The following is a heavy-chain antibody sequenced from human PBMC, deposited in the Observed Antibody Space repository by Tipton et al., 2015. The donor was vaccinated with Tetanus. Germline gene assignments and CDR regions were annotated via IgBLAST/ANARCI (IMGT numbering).Heavy chain of an antibody. CDR2: INYSGTT. D-gene: IGHD5/OR15-5a*01. CDR1: GGSFSGYY. CDR3: ARLREIVSRSGWVFDY. V-gene: IGHV4-34*01. J-gene: IGHJ4*02. Sequence: QVQLVQSGPEVKPSETLSLTCAVYGGSFSGYYWNWIRQPSGKGLEWIGEINYSGTTNYNPSLKSRVTMSVDTSKNQFSLQLSSRAAADTAVYYCARLREIVSRSGWVFDYWGQGILVTVSS.